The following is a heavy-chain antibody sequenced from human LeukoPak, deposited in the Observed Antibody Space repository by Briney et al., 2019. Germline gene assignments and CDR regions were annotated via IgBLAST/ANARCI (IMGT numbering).Heavy chain of an antibody. CDR2: IYTSGST. V-gene: IGHV4-4*09. D-gene: IGHD1-26*01. Sequence: SETLSLTCTVSGGSISSYYWSWIRQPPGKGLEWIGYIYTSGSTNYNPSLKSRVTISVDTSKNQFSLKLSSVTAADTAVYYCARLGYRGSLYYFDYWGQGTLVTVSS. J-gene: IGHJ4*02. CDR3: ARLGYRGSLYYFDY. CDR1: GGSISSYY.